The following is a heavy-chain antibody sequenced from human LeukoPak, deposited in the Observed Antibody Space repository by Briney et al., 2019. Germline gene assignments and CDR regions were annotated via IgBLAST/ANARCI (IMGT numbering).Heavy chain of an antibody. CDR1: GFVFSTYG. D-gene: IGHD4-23*01. V-gene: IGHV3-33*01. J-gene: IGHJ4*02. CDR3: ARGDYGNSDY. CDR2: IWHDGSEK. Sequence: GGSLRLSCTASGFVFSTYGMHWVRQAPGKGLEWVGVIWHDGSEKYYADSVKGRFTISRDNSQNILYLQLNSLRDDDTGIYYCARGDYGNSDYWGQGILVTVSS.